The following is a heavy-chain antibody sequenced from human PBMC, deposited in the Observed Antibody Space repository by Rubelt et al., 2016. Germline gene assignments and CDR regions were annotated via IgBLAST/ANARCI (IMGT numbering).Heavy chain of an antibody. V-gene: IGHV4-34*01. CDR1: GGSFSGYY. CDR2: INHSGST. D-gene: IGHD6-6*01. J-gene: IGHJ4*02. Sequence: QVQLQQWGAGLLKPSETLSLTCAVYGGSFSGYYWSWIRQPPGKGLEWIGEINHSGSTNYDPSLRGRVTIAVDTAKNQVSLKLGSVTAADTAVYYCARDTQLAGSYFDYWGQGTLVTVSS. CDR3: ARDTQLAGSYFDY.